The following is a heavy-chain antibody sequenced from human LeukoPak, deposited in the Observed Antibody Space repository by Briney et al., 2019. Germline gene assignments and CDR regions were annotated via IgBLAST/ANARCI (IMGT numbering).Heavy chain of an antibody. CDR2: INHSGST. D-gene: IGHD5-18*01. J-gene: IGHJ4*02. CDR3: ARRGYSYACRF. V-gene: IGHV4-34*01. CDR1: GGSFSGYY. Sequence: SETLSLTCAVYGGSFSGYYWGWIRQPPGKGLEWIGEINHSGSTNYNPSLKSRVTISVDTSKNQFSLKLSSVTAADTAVYYCARRGYSYACRFWGQGTLVTVSS.